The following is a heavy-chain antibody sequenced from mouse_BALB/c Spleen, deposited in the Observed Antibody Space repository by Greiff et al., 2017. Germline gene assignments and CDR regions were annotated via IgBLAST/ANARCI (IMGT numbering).Heavy chain of an antibody. Sequence: EVMLVESGGGLVKPGGSLKLSCAASGFTFSSYAMSWVRQSPEKRLEWVAEISSGGSYTYYPDTVTGRFTISRDNAKNTLYLEMSSLRSEDTAMYYCARSGYDYDGFAYWGQGTLVTVSA. CDR2: ISSGGSYT. J-gene: IGHJ3*01. CDR1: GFTFSSYA. D-gene: IGHD2-4*01. CDR3: ARSGYDYDGFAY. V-gene: IGHV5-9-4*01.